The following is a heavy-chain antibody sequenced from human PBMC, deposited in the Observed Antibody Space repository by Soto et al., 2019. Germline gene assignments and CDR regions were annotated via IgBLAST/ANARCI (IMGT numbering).Heavy chain of an antibody. V-gene: IGHV3-33*01. CDR3: ARAKYYYDSSGYYRQGDAFDI. J-gene: IGHJ3*02. CDR2: IWYDGSNK. Sequence: AGGSLRLSCAASGFTFSSYGMQWVRHAPGKGLEWVAVIWYDGSNKYYADSVKGRFTISRDNSKNTLYLQMNSLRAEDTAVYYCARAKYYYDSSGYYRQGDAFDIWGQGTMVTVSS. D-gene: IGHD3-22*01. CDR1: GFTFSSYG.